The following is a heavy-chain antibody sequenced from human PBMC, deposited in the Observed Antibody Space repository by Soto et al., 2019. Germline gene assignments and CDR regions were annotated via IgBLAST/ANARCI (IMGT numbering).Heavy chain of an antibody. J-gene: IGHJ4*02. CDR2: VYNSGST. CDR3: ARYRREAVAGYTLDN. V-gene: IGHV4-59*01. CDR1: GGSISSNY. D-gene: IGHD6-13*01. Sequence: SETLSLTCTVSGGSISSNYWTWIRQPPGKGLEWIGYVYNSGSTNYNPSLKSRVTISEDTSKSQFSLKANSMTAADTAVYYCARYRREAVAGYTLDNWGQGILVTVSA.